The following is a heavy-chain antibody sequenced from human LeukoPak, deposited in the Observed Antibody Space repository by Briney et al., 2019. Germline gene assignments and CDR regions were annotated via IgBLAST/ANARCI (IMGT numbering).Heavy chain of an antibody. D-gene: IGHD6-6*01. J-gene: IGHJ5*02. V-gene: IGHV1-18*01. Sequence: ASVTVSFKASGYSFINYGISWVRQARGQGLEWMGWTSGDNVNTYYAQKFLGRVIMTTETSTTTAYMELRSLRPGDTAVYYCVRDWEWKAARNLFDPWGQGTRVTVSS. CDR1: GYSFINYG. CDR2: TSGDNVNT. CDR3: VRDWEWKAARNLFDP.